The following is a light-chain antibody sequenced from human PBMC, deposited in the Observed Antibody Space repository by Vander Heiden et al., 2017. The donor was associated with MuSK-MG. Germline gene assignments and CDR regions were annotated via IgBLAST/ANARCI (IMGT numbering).Light chain of an antibody. V-gene: IGLV3-1*01. Sequence: SYELTQPPSMSVSPGQTASIPCSGDKLGNKYACWFQQKPGQSPVLVIYEDNKRPSGIPERFSGSNSGNTATLTISGTQAMDEADYYCQAWDTSTAVFGGGTKLTVL. J-gene: IGLJ2*01. CDR3: QAWDTSTAV. CDR1: KLGNKY. CDR2: EDN.